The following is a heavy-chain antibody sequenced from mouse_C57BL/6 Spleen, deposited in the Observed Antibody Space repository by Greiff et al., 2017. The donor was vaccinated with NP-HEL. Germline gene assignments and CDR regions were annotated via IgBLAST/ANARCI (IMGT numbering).Heavy chain of an antibody. J-gene: IGHJ4*01. V-gene: IGHV1-39*01. D-gene: IGHD1-1*01. CDR1: GYSFIDYN. CDR3: ATPVKYYGSSAMDY. CDR2: FNPDYGII. Sequence: VQLQQSGPELVKLGASVKISCKASGYSFIDYNMNWVKQSIGKGLEWIGVFNPDYGIISYNQKFKGKATLTVDQSSSTAYMQLNSLTSEDSAVYYCATPVKYYGSSAMDYWGQGTSVTVSS.